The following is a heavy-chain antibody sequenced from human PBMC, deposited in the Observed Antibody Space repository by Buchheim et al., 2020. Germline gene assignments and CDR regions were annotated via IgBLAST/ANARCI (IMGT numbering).Heavy chain of an antibody. CDR2: ISGSGGST. CDR3: ANYGSDYDSSGLKKGTMKDYYYYMDV. V-gene: IGHV3-23*01. Sequence: EVQLLESGGGLVQPGGSLRLSCAASGFTFSSYAMSWVRQAPGKGLEWVSAISGSGGSTYYADSVKGRFTISRDNSKNTLYLQMNSLRAEDTAVYYCANYGSDYDSSGLKKGTMKDYYYYMDVWGKGTT. CDR1: GFTFSSYA. J-gene: IGHJ6*03. D-gene: IGHD3-22*01.